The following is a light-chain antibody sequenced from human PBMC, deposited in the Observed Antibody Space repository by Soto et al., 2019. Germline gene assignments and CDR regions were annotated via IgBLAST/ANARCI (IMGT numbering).Light chain of an antibody. CDR3: QQSYSTPRT. J-gene: IGKJ1*01. V-gene: IGKV3D-15*01. CDR1: QSVSSN. CDR2: GAS. Sequence: EIVMTQSPATLSVSPGERFTLSCLASQSVSSNLAWYQQKPGQAPRLLIYGASSRATGITDRFSGSGSGTDFTLTISSLQPEDFATYYCQQSYSTPRTFGQGTKVDIK.